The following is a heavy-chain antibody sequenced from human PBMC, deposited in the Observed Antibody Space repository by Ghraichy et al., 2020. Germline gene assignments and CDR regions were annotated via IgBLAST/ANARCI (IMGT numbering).Heavy chain of an antibody. Sequence: SETLSLTCAVYGGSFSGYYWSWIRQPPGKGLEWNGEINHSGSTNYNPSLKSRVTISVDTSKNQFSLKLSSVTAADTAVYYCAGHCSSTSCTFDYWGQGTLVTVSS. CDR2: INHSGST. D-gene: IGHD2-2*01. CDR3: AGHCSSTSCTFDY. J-gene: IGHJ4*02. CDR1: GGSFSGYY. V-gene: IGHV4-34*01.